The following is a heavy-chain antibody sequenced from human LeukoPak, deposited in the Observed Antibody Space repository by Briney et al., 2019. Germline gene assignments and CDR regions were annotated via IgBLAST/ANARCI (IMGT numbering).Heavy chain of an antibody. V-gene: IGHV3-30*02. CDR1: GFTFSDSY. CDR3: AKGAGRNYIWGSDRHRGILDY. J-gene: IGHJ4*02. D-gene: IGHD3-16*02. CDR2: IRYDGSNK. Sequence: GGSLRLSCAASGFTFSDSYMTWIRQAPGKGLEWVAFIRYDGSNKYYADSMKGRFSISRDNSKNTLYLQMNSLRAEDTAVYYCAKGAGRNYIWGSDRHRGILDYWGQGTLVTVSS.